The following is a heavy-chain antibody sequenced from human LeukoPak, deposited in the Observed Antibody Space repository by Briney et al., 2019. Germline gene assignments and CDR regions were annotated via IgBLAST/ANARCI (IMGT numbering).Heavy chain of an antibody. J-gene: IGHJ4*02. CDR1: GFTFSSYG. CDR2: ISSSGSTI. D-gene: IGHD6-19*01. V-gene: IGHV3-48*03. CDR3: ARVGKAVAGIDY. Sequence: GGSLRLSCAASGFTFSSYGMNWVRQAPGKGLEWVSYISSSGSTIYYADSVKGRFTISRDNAKNSLYLQMNSLRAEDTAVYYCARVGKAVAGIDYWGQGTLVTVSS.